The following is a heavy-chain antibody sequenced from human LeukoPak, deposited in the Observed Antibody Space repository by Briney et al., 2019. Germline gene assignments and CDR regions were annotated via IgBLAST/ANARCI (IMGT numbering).Heavy chain of an antibody. D-gene: IGHD3-10*01. CDR1: GLTVSRNF. Sequence: PGGSLRLSCAASGLTVSRNFMSWVRQAPGKGLEWVSVMYRDGRTYYADSVKGRFTISRDNSKNTLYLQMGSLRAEDMAVYYCARALGGYYGSGSYLIWGQGTLVTLSS. J-gene: IGHJ4*02. CDR3: ARALGGYYGSGSYLI. V-gene: IGHV3-66*01. CDR2: MYRDGRT.